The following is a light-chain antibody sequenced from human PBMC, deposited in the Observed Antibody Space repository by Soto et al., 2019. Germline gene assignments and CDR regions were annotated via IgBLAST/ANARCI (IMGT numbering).Light chain of an antibody. Sequence: EIVMTQSPATLSVSPGEGATLSCRASQSVNSNLAWYQQRPGQAPRLLIYDASTRATGIPTRFSGSGSGTEFTISIGSLQSEDFEVYYCQEYNNWPPRSFGQGTKVEIK. V-gene: IGKV3-15*01. CDR3: QEYNNWPPRS. CDR2: DAS. J-gene: IGKJ1*01. CDR1: QSVNSN.